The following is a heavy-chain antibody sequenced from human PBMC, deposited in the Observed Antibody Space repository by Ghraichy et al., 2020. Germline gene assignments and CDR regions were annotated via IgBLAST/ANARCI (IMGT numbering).Heavy chain of an antibody. Sequence: GGSLRLSCAASGFTFSSYGMHWVRQAPGKGLEWVAVISYDGSNKYYADSVKGRFTISRDNSKNTLYLQMNSLRAEDTAVYYCAKDRALGYDAFDIWGQGTMVTVSS. V-gene: IGHV3-30*18. CDR1: GFTFSSYG. J-gene: IGHJ3*02. CDR3: AKDRALGYDAFDI. D-gene: IGHD1-26*01. CDR2: ISYDGSNK.